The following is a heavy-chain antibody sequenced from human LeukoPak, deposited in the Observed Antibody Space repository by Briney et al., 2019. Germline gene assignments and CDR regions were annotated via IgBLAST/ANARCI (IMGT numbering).Heavy chain of an antibody. J-gene: IGHJ4*02. D-gene: IGHD5-18*01. Sequence: SETLSLTCAVSGYSISSGYYWGWIRQPPGKGLEWIGSINYNGGTYYNPSLKSRVTISVDASKNQFSLRPTSVTAADTAMYYCARHLIAGGDTAMVTFDSWGQGTLVTVSS. CDR1: GYSISSGYY. V-gene: IGHV4-38-2*01. CDR2: INYNGGT. CDR3: ARHLIAGGDTAMVTFDS.